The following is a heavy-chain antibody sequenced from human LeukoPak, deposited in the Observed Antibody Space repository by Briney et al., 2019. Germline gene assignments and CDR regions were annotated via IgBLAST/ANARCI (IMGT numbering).Heavy chain of an antibody. V-gene: IGHV4-34*01. D-gene: IGHD4-17*01. CDR2: INHSGST. J-gene: IGHJ6*02. CDR3: ARQDYGDYYYGMDV. Sequence: PSETLSLTCAVYGGSFSGYYWSWIRQPPGKGLEWIGEINHSGSTYYNPSLKSRVTISVDTSKNQFSLKLSSVTAADTAVYYCARQDYGDYYYGMDVWGQGTTVTVSS. CDR1: GGSFSGYY.